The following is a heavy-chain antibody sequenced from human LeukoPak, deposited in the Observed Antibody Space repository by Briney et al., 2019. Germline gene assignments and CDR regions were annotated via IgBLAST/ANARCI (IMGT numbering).Heavy chain of an antibody. CDR1: GYTFTGYY. D-gene: IGHD5-12*01. CDR3: ARTTGGYEYT. V-gene: IGHV1-2*02. CDR2: INPYSGDT. J-gene: IGHJ5*02. Sequence: GASVKVSCEASGYTFTGYYMHWVRQAPGQGLAWMGWINPYSGDTTYAQKFQGRLTLTRDTSISTAYTEVSRLKSDDTAVYYCARTTGGYEYTWGQGTRVIVSS.